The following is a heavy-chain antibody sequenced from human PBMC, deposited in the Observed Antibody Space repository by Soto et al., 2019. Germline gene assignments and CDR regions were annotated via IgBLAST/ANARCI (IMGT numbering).Heavy chain of an antibody. J-gene: IGHJ4*02. CDR2: IAYNGGA. CDR1: DGSVSSYGYY. Sequence: QVQLQESGPGLVKPSETLSLTCTVSDGSVSSYGYYWTWVRQAPGKGLEWIGYIAYNGGATYNPSLSIRVIISVDTSKSQFSLHLSFATAADADLYYCTRGGPFYGYMIWGQGTLVTVSS. CDR3: TRGGPFYGYMI. D-gene: IGHD5-12*01. V-gene: IGHV4-61*08.